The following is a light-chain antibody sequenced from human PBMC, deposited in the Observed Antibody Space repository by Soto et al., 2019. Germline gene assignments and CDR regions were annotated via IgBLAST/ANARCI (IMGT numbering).Light chain of an antibody. J-gene: IGKJ3*01. V-gene: IGKV3-15*01. Sequence: EIVMTQSPATLSVSPGERATLSCRASQSVSSNLAWYQQKPGQAPRLLIHGASTGATGIPARFSGSGSGTEFPLTISSLQSEDYAAYYRQQYNNWPFSFGPGTKVEI. CDR3: QQYNNWPFS. CDR2: GAS. CDR1: QSVSSN.